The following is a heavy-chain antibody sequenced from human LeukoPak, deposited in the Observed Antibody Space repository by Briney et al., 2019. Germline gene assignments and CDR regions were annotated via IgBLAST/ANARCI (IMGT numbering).Heavy chain of an antibody. CDR3: AREETMGY. CDR1: GFTFSNFA. D-gene: IGHD3-10*01. J-gene: IGHJ4*02. Sequence: GGSLRLSCAASGFTFSNFAINWVRQAPGKGLEWVSVITGSGSGADYADSVKGRFTISRDNAKNTLYLQMNSLSAEDTAVYYCAREETMGYWGQGTLVTVSS. CDR2: ITGSGSGA. V-gene: IGHV3-23*01.